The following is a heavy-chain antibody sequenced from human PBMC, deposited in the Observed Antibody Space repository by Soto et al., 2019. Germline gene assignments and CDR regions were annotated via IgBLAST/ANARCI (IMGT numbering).Heavy chain of an antibody. CDR1: GFSLTTSGVG. CDR2: IYWDDDK. D-gene: IGHD2-15*01. V-gene: IGHV2-5*02. J-gene: IGHJ5*02. CDR3: AHTRPGMEGPATENWFDP. Sequence: QITLKESGPALVKPTETLTLTCTFSGFSLTTSGVGVGWIRQPPGKALEWLALIYWDDDKRYSPSLKSRLTITKDTSNNQAILTLTNMDPVDTGPYYCAHTRPGMEGPATENWFDPWGQGTLVPVSS.